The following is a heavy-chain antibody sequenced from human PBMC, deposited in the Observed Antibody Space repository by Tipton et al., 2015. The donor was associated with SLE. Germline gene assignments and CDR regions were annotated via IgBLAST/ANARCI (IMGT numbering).Heavy chain of an antibody. CDR1: GYTFTSYV. CDR2: INTNTGIP. D-gene: IGHD3-10*01. J-gene: IGHJ4*01. V-gene: IGHV7-4-1*02. Sequence: QLVQSGSELKKPGASVKVSCKASGYTFTSYVMNWVRQAPGQGLEWLGWINTNTGIPTSAQGFTGRFVFSLDTSVSTAYLQISSLMAEDSAVYYCARGSIGFPYYFDFWGHGTLVTVST. CDR3: ARGSIGFPYYFDF.